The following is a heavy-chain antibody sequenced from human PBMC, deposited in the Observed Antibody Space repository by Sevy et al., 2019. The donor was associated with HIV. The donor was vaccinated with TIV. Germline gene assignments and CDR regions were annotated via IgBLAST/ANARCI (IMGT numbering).Heavy chain of an antibody. CDR3: ARWMNRSKVAYFDY. J-gene: IGHJ4*02. CDR2: IIPIFGTA. CDR1: GGTFSSYA. D-gene: IGHD5-12*01. V-gene: IGHV1-69*06. Sequence: ASVKVSCKASGGTFSSYAISWVRQAPGQGLEWMGGIIPIFGTANYAQMFQGRVTITADKSTSTAYMELSSLRSEDTAVYYCARWMNRSKVAYFDYWGQGTLVTVSS.